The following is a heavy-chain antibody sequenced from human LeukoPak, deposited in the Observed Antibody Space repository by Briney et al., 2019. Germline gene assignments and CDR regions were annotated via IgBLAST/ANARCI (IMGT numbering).Heavy chain of an antibody. CDR1: GFTFSTSW. Sequence: GGSLRLSCAASGFTFSTSWMHWVRQAPGKGLVWVSRINGDGSTTGYADSVKGRFTISRDNTKNTLYLHMNSLRAEDTAVYYCASSSISAAPFDPWGQGTLVPVSS. V-gene: IGHV3-74*01. J-gene: IGHJ5*02. D-gene: IGHD6-13*01. CDR2: INGDGSTT. CDR3: ASSSISAAPFDP.